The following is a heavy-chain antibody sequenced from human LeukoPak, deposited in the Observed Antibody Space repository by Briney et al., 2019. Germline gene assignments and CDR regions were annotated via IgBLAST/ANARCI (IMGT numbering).Heavy chain of an antibody. CDR3: AKQSGGSWAHAFDI. CDR1: GGSISSNY. Sequence: KPSETLSLTCTVSGGSISSNYWSWIRQRPGKGLEWIGYIYYSGSTNYNPSLKSRVTISVDTSQNQFTLKLRSVTAADTAVYYCAKQSGGSWAHAFDIWGQGTMVTVSS. V-gene: IGHV4-59*01. CDR2: IYYSGST. J-gene: IGHJ3*02. D-gene: IGHD2-8*02.